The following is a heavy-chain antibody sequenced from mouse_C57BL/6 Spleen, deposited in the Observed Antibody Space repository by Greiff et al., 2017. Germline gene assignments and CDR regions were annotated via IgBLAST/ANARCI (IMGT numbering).Heavy chain of an antibody. D-gene: IGHD1-1*01. Sequence: QVQLQQSGAELVRPGTSVKVSCKASGYAFTNYLIEWVKQRPGQGLEWIVVINPGSGGTNYNEKFKGEATLTADTSSSTAYMQISSLTSEVSAVYFCARSPITTGVAHYFDYWGQGTTLTVSS. CDR3: ARSPITTGVAHYFDY. CDR2: INPGSGGT. V-gene: IGHV1-54*01. CDR1: GYAFTNYL. J-gene: IGHJ2*01.